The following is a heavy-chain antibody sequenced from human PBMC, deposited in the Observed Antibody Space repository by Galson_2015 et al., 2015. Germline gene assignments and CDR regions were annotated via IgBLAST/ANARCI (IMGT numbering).Heavy chain of an antibody. Sequence: SLRLSCAASGFTFGDYAMSWFRQAPGKGLEWVGFIRSKAYGRTTEYAASVKGRFTISRDDSKSIAYLQMNSLKTEDTAVYYCTSPRYFDWSILNPPDYWGQGTLVTVSS. V-gene: IGHV3-49*03. CDR1: GFTFGDYA. J-gene: IGHJ4*02. CDR2: IRSKAYGRTT. CDR3: TSPRYFDWSILNPPDY. D-gene: IGHD3-9*01.